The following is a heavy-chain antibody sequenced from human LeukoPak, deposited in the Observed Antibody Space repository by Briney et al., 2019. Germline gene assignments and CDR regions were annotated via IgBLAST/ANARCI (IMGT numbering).Heavy chain of an antibody. Sequence: TLSLTCAVYGGAFSGYYWSWIRQPPGKGLEWIGEINHSGSTNYNPSLKSRVTISVDTSKNQFSLKLSSVTAADTAVYYCARSFYDFWSGYSHFDYWGQGTLVTVSS. D-gene: IGHD3-3*01. CDR2: INHSGST. CDR1: GGAFSGYY. CDR3: ARSFYDFWSGYSHFDY. V-gene: IGHV4-34*01. J-gene: IGHJ4*02.